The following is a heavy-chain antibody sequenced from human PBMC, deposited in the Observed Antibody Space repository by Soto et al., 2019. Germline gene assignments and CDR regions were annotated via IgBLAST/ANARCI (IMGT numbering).Heavy chain of an antibody. D-gene: IGHD1-26*01. J-gene: IGHJ6*02. CDR1: GGSVSSPGYY. CDR3: ARRAHSGAYYGLDV. V-gene: IGHV4-61*08. CDR2: VFYPRDT. Sequence: QVHLQESGPGLVKPSETLSLTCSVSGGSVSSPGYYWSWIRQPPGKGLEWIGYVFYPRDTNYNPSLKGRATISLDTSNYQFSLKLTSVTAAVTALYYCARRAHSGAYYGLDVWGQGTTVTVSS.